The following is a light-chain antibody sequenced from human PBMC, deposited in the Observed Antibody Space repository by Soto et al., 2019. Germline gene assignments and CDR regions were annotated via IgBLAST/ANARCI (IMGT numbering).Light chain of an antibody. Sequence: EIALTQSPGTLSLSPGERATLSCRASQSVSSSYLAWYQQKPGQAPRLLIYGASSRATGIPDRFSGSGSGTDFTLTISRLEPEDFAVYYCQQYGSSPQPFGQGTKLEIK. J-gene: IGKJ2*01. CDR2: GAS. V-gene: IGKV3-20*01. CDR3: QQYGSSPQP. CDR1: QSVSSSY.